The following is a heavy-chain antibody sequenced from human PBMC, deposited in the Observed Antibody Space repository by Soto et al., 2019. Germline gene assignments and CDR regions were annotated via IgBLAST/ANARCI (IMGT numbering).Heavy chain of an antibody. Sequence: QVLLVQSGAEVKKPGSSVKVSCKASGGTFNTYSFTWVRQAPGQGLEWLGGIVPVAGRVNYAQKFRGRVTLTADESTSTGYMEISGLTSDDTAIYYYTRPSYASGFAFDPWGQGTLVTVSS. CDR2: IVPVAGRV. CDR3: TRPSYASGFAFDP. J-gene: IGHJ5*02. D-gene: IGHD6-19*01. V-gene: IGHV1-69*01. CDR1: GGTFNTYS.